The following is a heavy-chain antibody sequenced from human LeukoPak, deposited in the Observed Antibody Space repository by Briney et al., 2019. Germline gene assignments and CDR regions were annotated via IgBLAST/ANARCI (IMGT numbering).Heavy chain of an antibody. CDR2: ISSDGGTT. CDR3: VRGFDGTNAFDL. CDR1: GFIFNNYA. Sequence: GGSLRLSCSASGFIFNNYALQWVRQAAGKGRDYISAISSDGGTTYYADSVKGRFTISRDNDKNSVYLQMGSLRVEDTAVYYCVRGFDGTNAFDLWGQGTMVTVSS. D-gene: IGHD3-9*01. J-gene: IGHJ3*01. V-gene: IGHV3-64*04.